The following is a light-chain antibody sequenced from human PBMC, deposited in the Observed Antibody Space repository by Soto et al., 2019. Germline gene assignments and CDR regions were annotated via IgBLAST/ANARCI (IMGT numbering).Light chain of an antibody. CDR3: CSYAGSFTWV. J-gene: IGLJ3*02. Sequence: QSALTQPRSVSGSPGQSVTISWTGTTGDVGAYDFVSWYQHHPAKAPKLMIYDASKRPSGVPDRFSASKSGNTASLTISGLQAEDEADYYCCSYAGSFTWVFGGGTKLTVL. V-gene: IGLV2-11*01. CDR2: DAS. CDR1: TGDVGAYDF.